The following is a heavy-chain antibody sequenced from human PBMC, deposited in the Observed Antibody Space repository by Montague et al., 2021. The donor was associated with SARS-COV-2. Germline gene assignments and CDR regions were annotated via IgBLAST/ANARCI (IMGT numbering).Heavy chain of an antibody. CDR1: GASMTTYH. Sequence: SETLSLTCSVSGASMTTYHWSWIRQTPGRALQWIGHISSNGGATYNPSLESRVTIWQDTSKNQFSLKMTSVSAVDTAVYFCARDISATGTGLCDHWGQGALVAVSS. J-gene: IGHJ4*02. CDR3: ARDISATGTGLCDH. V-gene: IGHV4-59*01. CDR2: ISSNGGA. D-gene: IGHD3-10*01.